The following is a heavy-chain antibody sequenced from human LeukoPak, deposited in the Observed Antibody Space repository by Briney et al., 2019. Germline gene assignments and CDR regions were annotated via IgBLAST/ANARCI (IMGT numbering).Heavy chain of an antibody. CDR1: GYTISSYW. J-gene: IGHJ4*02. V-gene: IGHV5-51*01. CDR3: ARRSSGWSDY. D-gene: IGHD6-19*01. Sequence: GESLKISCSVSGYTISSYWIAWVRQMPGKGLEWMGIIYPGDSDTRYGPSFQGQVTISADKSIRTAYLQWSALKASDTAMYYCARRSSGWSDYWGQGTLVTVSS. CDR2: IYPGDSDT.